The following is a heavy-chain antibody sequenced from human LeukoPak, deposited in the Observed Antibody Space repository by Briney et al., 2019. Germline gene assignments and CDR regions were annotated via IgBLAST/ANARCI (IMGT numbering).Heavy chain of an antibody. Sequence: GGSLRLSCAASGFTFSNYAMSWVRQAPGKGLDWVSAISGSGGSTYYADSVKGRFIISRDNSKNTLYLQMNSLRAEDTAVYYCAKKVAPSSTGFDYWGQGTLVTVSS. V-gene: IGHV3-23*01. CDR2: ISGSGGST. J-gene: IGHJ4*02. D-gene: IGHD2-2*01. CDR3: AKKVAPSSTGFDY. CDR1: GFTFSNYA.